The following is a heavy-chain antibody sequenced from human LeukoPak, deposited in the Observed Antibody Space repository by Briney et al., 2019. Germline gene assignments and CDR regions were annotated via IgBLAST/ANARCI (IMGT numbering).Heavy chain of an antibody. J-gene: IGHJ6*04. Sequence: PGGSLRLSCAASGFTFSSYAMSWVRQAPGKGLEWVGRIKSKTDGGTTDYAAPVKGRFTISRDDSKNTLYLQMNSLKTEDTAVYYCTTTMVRESLNYYYYYGMDVWGEGTTVTVSS. D-gene: IGHD3-10*01. CDR3: TTTMVRESLNYYYYYGMDV. CDR1: GFTFSSYA. V-gene: IGHV3-15*01. CDR2: IKSKTDGGTT.